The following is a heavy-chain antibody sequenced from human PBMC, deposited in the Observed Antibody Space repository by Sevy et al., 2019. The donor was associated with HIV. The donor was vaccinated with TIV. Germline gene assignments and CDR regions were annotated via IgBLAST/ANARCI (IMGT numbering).Heavy chain of an antibody. Sequence: GGSLRLSCAPSGFTFSSYAMHWVRQAPGKGLEWVAVISYDGSNKYYADSVKGRFTISRDNSKNTLYLQMNSLRAEDTAVYYCARGSDDYVWGSYRAVDYWGQGTLVTVSS. CDR2: ISYDGSNK. V-gene: IGHV3-30-3*01. CDR3: ARGSDDYVWGSYRAVDY. D-gene: IGHD3-16*02. CDR1: GFTFSSYA. J-gene: IGHJ4*02.